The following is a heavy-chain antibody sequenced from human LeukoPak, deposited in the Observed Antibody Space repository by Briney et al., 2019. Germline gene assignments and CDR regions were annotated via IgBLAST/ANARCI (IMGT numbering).Heavy chain of an antibody. D-gene: IGHD3-10*01. CDR3: ARAQKSLWFGEFHY. Sequence: SETLSLTCTVSGGSISSGGYYWSWLRQHPGKGLEWIGYIYYSGSTYYNPSLKNRVTISVDTSKNQFSLKLSSVTAADTAVYYCARAQKSLWFGEFHYWGQGTLVTVSS. CDR2: IYYSGST. CDR1: GGSISSGGYY. J-gene: IGHJ4*02. V-gene: IGHV4-31*03.